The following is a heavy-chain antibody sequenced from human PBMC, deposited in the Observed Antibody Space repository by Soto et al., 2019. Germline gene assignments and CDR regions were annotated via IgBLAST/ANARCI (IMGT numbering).Heavy chain of an antibody. Sequence: GGSLRLSCTASGFTFGDYAMSWFRQAPGKGLEWVGFIRSKAYGGTTEYAASVKGRFTISRDDSKSIAYLQMNSLKTEDTAVYYCTRGGYSGSTIYGDAFDIWGQGTMVTVSS. CDR3: TRGGYSGSTIYGDAFDI. J-gene: IGHJ3*02. D-gene: IGHD5-12*01. CDR1: GFTFGDYA. V-gene: IGHV3-49*03. CDR2: IRSKAYGGTT.